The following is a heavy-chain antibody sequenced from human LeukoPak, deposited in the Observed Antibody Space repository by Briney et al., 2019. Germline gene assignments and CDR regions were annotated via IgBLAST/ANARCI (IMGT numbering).Heavy chain of an antibody. CDR3: ARLKPNFLGTFDS. D-gene: IGHD7-27*01. Sequence: PSETLSLTCTVSGGSISSSNYHWVWIRQPPGRGLEWIGNNYAPGSTYFNPSLRSRVAVSLYTSKTLFSLNLTSFAAADTAMFYCARLKPNFLGTFDSWGQGALVTVSS. V-gene: IGHV4-39*07. CDR2: NYAPGST. J-gene: IGHJ4*02. CDR1: GGSISSSNYH.